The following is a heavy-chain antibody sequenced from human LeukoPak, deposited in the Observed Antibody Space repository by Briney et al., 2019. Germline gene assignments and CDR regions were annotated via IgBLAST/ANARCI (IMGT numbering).Heavy chain of an antibody. D-gene: IGHD6-13*01. Sequence: GGSLRLSCAASGFTFSSYAMSWVRQAPGKGLEWVSAISGSGGSTYYAASVKGRFTISRDNSKNTLCLQMNSLRAEDTAVYYCARYSSSWYLTWGTLDYWGQGTLVTVSS. V-gene: IGHV3-23*01. CDR1: GFTFSSYA. J-gene: IGHJ4*02. CDR2: ISGSGGST. CDR3: ARYSSSWYLTWGTLDY.